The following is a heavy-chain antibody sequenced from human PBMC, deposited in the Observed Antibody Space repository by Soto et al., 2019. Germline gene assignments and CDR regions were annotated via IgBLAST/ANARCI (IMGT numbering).Heavy chain of an antibody. CDR1: GYTFTTYA. CDR2: INAGNGNT. D-gene: IGHD3-9*01. J-gene: IGHJ6*03. CDR3: ARDVYDLLTGYSPPLMAV. Sequence: GASVKVSCKASGYTFTTYAIHWVRQAPGQRLEWMGWINAGNGNTKYSQKFQGRVTITRDTSASTAYMELSSLRSEDTAVYYCARDVYDLLTGYSPPLMAVWGTGTTVTGSS. V-gene: IGHV1-3*01.